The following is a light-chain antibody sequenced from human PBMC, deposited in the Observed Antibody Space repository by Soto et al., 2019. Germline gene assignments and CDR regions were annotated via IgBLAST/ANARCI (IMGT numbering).Light chain of an antibody. J-gene: IGLJ1*01. CDR1: SSDVGAYNY. Sequence: QSALTQPASVSGSPGQSITISCTGTSSDVGAYNYVSWYQQHPGKAPKLMIYKVSNRPSGVSNRFSGSKSGNTASLTISGLQAEDEADYYCSSYTSSSTPYVFGTGTKVTVL. CDR3: SSYTSSSTPYV. V-gene: IGLV2-14*01. CDR2: KVS.